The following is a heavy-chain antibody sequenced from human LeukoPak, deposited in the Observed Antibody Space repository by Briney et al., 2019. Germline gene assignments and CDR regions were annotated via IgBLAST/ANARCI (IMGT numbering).Heavy chain of an antibody. V-gene: IGHV4-30-2*01. CDR3: AGMVRGVISMAFDY. Sequence: SQTLSLTCAVSGGSISSGGYSWSWIRQPPGKGLEWIGYIYHSGSTYHNPSLKSRVTISVDRSKNQFSLKLSSVTAADTAAYYCAGMVRGVISMAFDYWGQGTLVTVSS. CDR2: IYHSGST. J-gene: IGHJ4*02. CDR1: GGSISSGGYS. D-gene: IGHD3-10*01.